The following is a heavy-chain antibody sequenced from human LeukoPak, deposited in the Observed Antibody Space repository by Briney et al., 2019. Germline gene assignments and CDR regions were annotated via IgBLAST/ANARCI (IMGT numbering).Heavy chain of an antibody. CDR1: GFSFSIYD. D-gene: IGHD2-2*01. J-gene: IGHJ4*02. CDR2: IGTAGDT. CDR3: AHGAMYQLDY. V-gene: IGHV3-13*01. Sequence: GGSLRLSCAASGFSFSIYDMHWVRQATGKGLEWVSGIGTAGDTYYSDSVKGRFTISGDNSRNTLFLQMNSLRAEDTAVYYCAHGAMYQLDYWGQGTLVTVSS.